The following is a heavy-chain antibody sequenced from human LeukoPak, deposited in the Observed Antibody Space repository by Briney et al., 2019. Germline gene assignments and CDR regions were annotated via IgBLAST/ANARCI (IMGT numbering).Heavy chain of an antibody. V-gene: IGHV4-4*02. CDR2: IYHSGST. CDR1: GGSISSSNW. Sequence: SETLSLTCAVSGGSISSSNWWSWIRQPPGKGLEWIGEIYHSGSTNYNPSLKSRVTISVDKSKTQFSLQLNSVTPEDTAVYYCAREPTQQWLGNFDYWGQGTLVTVSS. D-gene: IGHD6-19*01. J-gene: IGHJ4*02. CDR3: AREPTQQWLGNFDY.